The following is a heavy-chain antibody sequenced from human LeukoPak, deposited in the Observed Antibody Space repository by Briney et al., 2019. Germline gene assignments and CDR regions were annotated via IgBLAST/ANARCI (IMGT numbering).Heavy chain of an antibody. Sequence: GGSLRLSCAASGFTFSSYAMSWVRQAPGKGLEWVSAISGSGGSTYYADSVKGRFTISRDNFKNTLYLQMNSLRAEDTAVYYCAKDEVTVTTGLYYFDYWGQGTLVTVSS. CDR3: AKDEVTVTTGLYYFDY. CDR1: GFTFSSYA. J-gene: IGHJ4*02. V-gene: IGHV3-23*01. CDR2: ISGSGGST. D-gene: IGHD4-17*01.